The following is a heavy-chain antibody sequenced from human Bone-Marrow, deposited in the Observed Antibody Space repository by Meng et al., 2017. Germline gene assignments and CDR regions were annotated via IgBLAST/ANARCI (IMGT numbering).Heavy chain of an antibody. CDR2: IKQDGSEK. CDR3: ARGYSISWYEGFFDY. CDR1: GFTFSSYE. J-gene: IGHJ4*02. Sequence: GESLKISCAASGFTFSSYEMNWVRQAPGKGLEWVANIKQDGSEKYYVDSVKGRFTISRDNAKNSLYLQMGSLRIEDMAVYYCARGYSISWYEGFFDYWGQGTLVTVSS. V-gene: IGHV3-7*01. D-gene: IGHD6-13*01.